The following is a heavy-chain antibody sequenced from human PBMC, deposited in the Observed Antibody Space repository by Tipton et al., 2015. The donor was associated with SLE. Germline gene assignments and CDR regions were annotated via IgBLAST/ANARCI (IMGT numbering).Heavy chain of an antibody. V-gene: IGHV4-59*08. CDR3: ARGTWFGDLRYNWVDS. CDR2: IFYTGSV. J-gene: IGHJ5*01. CDR1: GGSISNSY. Sequence: TLSLTCTVSGGSISNSYWTWIRQPPGKGLEWIGSIFYTGSVHDNPSLTSRVTMSLDTSKSQFSLRLTSVSAADTAIYYCARGTWFGDLRYNWVDSWGQGILVTVSS. D-gene: IGHD3-10*01.